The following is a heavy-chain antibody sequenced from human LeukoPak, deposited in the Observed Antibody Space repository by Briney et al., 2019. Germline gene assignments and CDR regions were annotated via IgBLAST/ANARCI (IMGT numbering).Heavy chain of an antibody. CDR1: GGSISSSSYY. CDR2: IYYSGST. CDR3: ARDRAGDYGMDV. V-gene: IGHV4-61*01. Sequence: SETLSLTCTVSGGSISSSSYYWSWIRQPPGKGLEYIGYIYYSGSTNYNPSLKSRVTISLDTSKNQFSLKLSSVTAADTAVYYCARDRAGDYGMDVWGQGTTVTVSS. J-gene: IGHJ6*02.